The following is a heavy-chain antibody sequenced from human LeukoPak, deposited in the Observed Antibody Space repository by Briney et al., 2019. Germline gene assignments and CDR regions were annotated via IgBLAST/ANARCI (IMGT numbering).Heavy chain of an antibody. CDR3: AREVYCSSTSCYTGYFQH. Sequence: GGSLRLSCAASGFTFSSYWMSWVRQAPGKGLEWVANIKQDGSEKYYVDSVKGRFTNSRDNAKNSLYLQMNSLRAEDTAVYYCAREVYCSSTSCYTGYFQHWGQGTLVTVSP. CDR2: IKQDGSEK. V-gene: IGHV3-7*01. J-gene: IGHJ1*01. CDR1: GFTFSSYW. D-gene: IGHD2-2*02.